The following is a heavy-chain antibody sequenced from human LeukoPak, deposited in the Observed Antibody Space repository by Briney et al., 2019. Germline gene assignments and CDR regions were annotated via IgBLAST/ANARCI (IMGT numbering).Heavy chain of an antibody. CDR3: ARSHCGGDCYYGGYFDY. V-gene: IGHV4-59*01. Sequence: SSETLSLTCTVSGGSISSYYWSWIRQPPGKRLEWIGYIYNSGNTNYNPSLKSRGTISVDTSRNQFSLKLSSVTAADTAVYYCARSHCGGDCYYGGYFDYWGQGTLVTVSS. CDR1: GGSISSYY. CDR2: IYNSGNT. J-gene: IGHJ4*02. D-gene: IGHD2-21*02.